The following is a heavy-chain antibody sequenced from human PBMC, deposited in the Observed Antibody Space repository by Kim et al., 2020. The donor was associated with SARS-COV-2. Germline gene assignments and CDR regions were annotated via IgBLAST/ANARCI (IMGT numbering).Heavy chain of an antibody. CDR3: ARDLRFSYDSSGYHGAFDF. CDR1: GGSISSSDYY. Sequence: SETLSLTCTVSGGSISSSDYYWGWIRQPPGKGLEWIGNIYYTGGTYYNPSLTSRVTILVDMSKNQFSLKLTSVTAADTAVYFCARDLRFSYDSSGYHGAFDFWGTGKMLTVSS. CDR2: IYYTGGT. D-gene: IGHD3-22*01. V-gene: IGHV4-39*07. J-gene: IGHJ3*01.